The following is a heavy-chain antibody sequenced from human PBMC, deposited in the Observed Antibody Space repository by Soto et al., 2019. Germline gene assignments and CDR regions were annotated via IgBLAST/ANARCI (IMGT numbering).Heavy chain of an antibody. J-gene: IGHJ3*02. CDR2: ISWNSGSI. Sequence: GGSLRLSCAASGFTFDDYAMHWVRQAPGKGLEWVSGISWNSGSIGYADSVKGRFTISRDNAKNSLYLQTNSLRAEDTALYYCAKDTGEGYCSSTSCFGAFDIWGQGTMVTVSS. CDR1: GFTFDDYA. CDR3: AKDTGEGYCSSTSCFGAFDI. V-gene: IGHV3-9*01. D-gene: IGHD2-2*01.